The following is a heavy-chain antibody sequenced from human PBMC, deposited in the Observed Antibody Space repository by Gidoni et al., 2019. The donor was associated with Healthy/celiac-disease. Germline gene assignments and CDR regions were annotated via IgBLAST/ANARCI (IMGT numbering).Heavy chain of an antibody. CDR2: IYYSGST. J-gene: IGHJ4*02. D-gene: IGHD3-22*01. CDR1: GGSISSYY. Sequence: QVQLQESGPGLVKPSETLSLTCPVSGGSISSYYWSWIRQPPGKGLEWIGYIYYSGSTNYNPSLKSRVTISVDTSKNQFSLKLSSVTAADTAVYYCARGGADYYDSSGYVPDYWGQGTLVTVSS. CDR3: ARGGADYYDSSGYVPDY. V-gene: IGHV4-59*01.